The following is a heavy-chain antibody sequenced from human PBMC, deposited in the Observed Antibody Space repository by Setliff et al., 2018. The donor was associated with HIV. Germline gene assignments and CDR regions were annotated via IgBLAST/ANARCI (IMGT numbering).Heavy chain of an antibody. V-gene: IGHV1-69*13. D-gene: IGHD6-13*01. CDR2: IIPIFDTA. CDR3: TRGYSSNWYVKPLDP. Sequence: SVKVSCKASGGTFNSYGITWVRQAPGQGLEWMGGIIPIFDTANYAPKFQGRVTITADESTSTAFMELSSLRSEDTAVYYCTRGYSSNWYVKPLDPWGQGTPVTVSS. J-gene: IGHJ5*02. CDR1: GGTFNSYG.